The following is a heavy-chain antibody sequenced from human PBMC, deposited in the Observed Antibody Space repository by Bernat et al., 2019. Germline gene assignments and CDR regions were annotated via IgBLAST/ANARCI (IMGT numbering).Heavy chain of an antibody. CDR2: ISGSGGST. D-gene: IGHD6-13*01. CDR1: GFTFSSYA. J-gene: IGHJ4*02. CDR3: AKDRLGIAAAGELPGFDY. Sequence: VQLVESGGGVVQPGRSLRLSCAASGFTFSSYAMHWVRQAPGKGLEWVSAISGSGGSTYYADSVKGRFTISRDNSKNTLYLQMNSLRAEDTAVYYCAKDRLGIAAAGELPGFDYWGQGTLVTVSS. V-gene: IGHV3-23*04.